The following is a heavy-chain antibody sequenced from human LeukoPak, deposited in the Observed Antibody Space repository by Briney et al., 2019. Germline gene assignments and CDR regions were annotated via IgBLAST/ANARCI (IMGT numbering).Heavy chain of an antibody. Sequence: GGSLRLSCAASGFTFSSYEMNWVRQAPGKGLEWVSHISSSGSTIYYADSVKGRFTISRDNAKNSLYLQMNSLRAEDTAVYYCARVMSDDIAGYFDYWGQGTLVTVSS. CDR1: GFTFSSYE. CDR3: ARVMSDDIAGYFDY. J-gene: IGHJ4*02. D-gene: IGHD2-15*01. CDR2: ISSSGSTI. V-gene: IGHV3-48*03.